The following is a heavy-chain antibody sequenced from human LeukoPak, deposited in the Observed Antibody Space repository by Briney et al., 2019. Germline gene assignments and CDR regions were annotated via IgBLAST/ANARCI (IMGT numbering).Heavy chain of an antibody. CDR1: GFIFSSYE. CDR3: TPLLQVDY. Sequence: PAGSLRLSCAASGFIFSSYEMTWVRQAPGKGLEWISYISNSGSTKYHADSVKGRFTISRDNAAKSLYLQMHSLRAEDTAVYYCTPLLQVDYWGQGTLVTVSS. D-gene: IGHD3-10*01. V-gene: IGHV3-48*03. J-gene: IGHJ4*02. CDR2: ISNSGSTK.